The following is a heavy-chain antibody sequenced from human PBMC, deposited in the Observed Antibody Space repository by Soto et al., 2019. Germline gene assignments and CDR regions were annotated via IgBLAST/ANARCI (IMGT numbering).Heavy chain of an antibody. V-gene: IGHV4-31*03. CDR2: IYYSGNT. CDR1: GGSISSNDFY. Sequence: QVQLQESGPGLVKPSQTLSLTCIVSGGSISSNDFYWSWIRQHPGKGLEWIGYIYYSGNTYYNPSFTSRVTILVDTSTNQFSLKVSSLTAADTAVYYCARLSGSWQSWFGPWGQGTLVTVSS. D-gene: IGHD6-13*01. J-gene: IGHJ5*02. CDR3: ARLSGSWQSWFGP.